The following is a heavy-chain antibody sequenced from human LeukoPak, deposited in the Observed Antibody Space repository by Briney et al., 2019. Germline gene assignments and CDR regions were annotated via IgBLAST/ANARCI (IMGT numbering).Heavy chain of an antibody. V-gene: IGHV1-69*13. J-gene: IGHJ4*02. CDR2: IIPIFGTA. D-gene: IGHD6-19*01. CDR3: AREYSSGWHGAFDY. CDR1: GGTFSSYA. Sequence: ASVKVSCKASGGTFSSYAISWVRQAPGQGLEWMGGIIPIFGTANYAQKFQGRVTITADESTSTAYMELSSLRSEDTAVYYCAREYSSGWHGAFDYWGQGTLVAVSS.